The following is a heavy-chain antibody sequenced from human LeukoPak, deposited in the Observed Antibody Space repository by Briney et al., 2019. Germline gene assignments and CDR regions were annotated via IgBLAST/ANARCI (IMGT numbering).Heavy chain of an antibody. CDR2: IYYSGST. D-gene: IGHD3-22*01. CDR1: GGSISSYY. V-gene: IGHV4-59*08. Sequence: SETLSLTCTVSGGSISSYYWSWIRQPPGKGLEWIGYIYYSGSTNYNPSLKSRVTISVDTSKNQFSLKLSSVTAADTAVYYCARRGYSNYYYYYGMDVWGQGTTVTVSS. CDR3: ARRGYSNYYYYYGMDV. J-gene: IGHJ6*02.